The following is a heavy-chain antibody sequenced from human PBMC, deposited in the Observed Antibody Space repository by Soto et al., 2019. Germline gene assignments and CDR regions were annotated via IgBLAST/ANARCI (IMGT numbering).Heavy chain of an antibody. Sequence: PGGSLRLSCAASGFTFSSYWMHWVRQAPGKGLVWVSRINSDGSSTSYADSVKGRFTISRDNAKNTLYLQMNSLRAEDTAVYYCARDMAAITMVRGVQFGWYYHYGMAFWGQGTTVTVSS. CDR2: INSDGSST. V-gene: IGHV3-74*01. D-gene: IGHD3-10*01. CDR1: GFTFSSYW. CDR3: ARDMAAITMVRGVQFGWYYHYGMAF. J-gene: IGHJ6*02.